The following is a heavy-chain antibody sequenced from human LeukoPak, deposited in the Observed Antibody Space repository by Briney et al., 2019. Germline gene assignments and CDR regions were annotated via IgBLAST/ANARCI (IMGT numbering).Heavy chain of an antibody. CDR2: ILSTGTT. Sequence: TGGSLRLSCAASGFPFSASAMTGVRQAPGKGLEWVSHILSTGTTYYADSVRGRFTISRDNSKNTLYLLMTSLRADDTAVYYCATVKYDYGDPVGWFDPWGQGTLVTVSS. D-gene: IGHD4-17*01. CDR1: GFPFSASA. J-gene: IGHJ5*02. V-gene: IGHV3-23*01. CDR3: ATVKYDYGDPVGWFDP.